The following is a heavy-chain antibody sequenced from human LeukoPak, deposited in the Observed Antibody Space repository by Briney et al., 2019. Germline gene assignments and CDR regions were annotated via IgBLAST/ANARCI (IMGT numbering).Heavy chain of an antibody. V-gene: IGHV3-21*01. CDR3: TRDSQYSQGYYYMDV. CDR2: ISGSSRYM. Sequence: GGSLRLSCAASGFTFSSYSMNWVRQAPGKGLEWVSSISGSSRYMYYADSAKGRFTISRDNAKNSLYLQMNSMRAEDTAVYYCTRDSQYSQGYYYMDVWGKGTTVTISS. CDR1: GFTFSSYS. D-gene: IGHD2-21*01. J-gene: IGHJ6*03.